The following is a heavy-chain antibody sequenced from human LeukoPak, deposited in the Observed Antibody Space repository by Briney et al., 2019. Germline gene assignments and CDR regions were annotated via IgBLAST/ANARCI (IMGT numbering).Heavy chain of an antibody. V-gene: IGHV3-21*01. CDR3: ARDLLSSLGWFDP. J-gene: IGHJ5*02. Sequence: PGGSLRLSCAASGFTFSSYSMNWVRQAPGKGLEWVSSISSSSSYIYYADSVKGRFTISRDNAKNSLYLQMNSLRAGDTAVYYCARDLLSSLGWFDPWGQGTLVTVSS. CDR2: ISSSSSYI. CDR1: GFTFSSYS. D-gene: IGHD3-16*01.